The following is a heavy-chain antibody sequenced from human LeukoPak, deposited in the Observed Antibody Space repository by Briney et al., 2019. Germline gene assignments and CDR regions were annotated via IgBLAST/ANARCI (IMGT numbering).Heavy chain of an antibody. CDR3: ARDDSSRDGSGGYHD. J-gene: IGHJ4*02. CDR2: IHYSGNT. Sequence: SETLSLTCTVSGGAISSYYWRWIRQPPGKGLEWIAYIHYSGNTNYSPSLKSRVTISVDTSKNQFSLKLNSLTAADRAVYYCARDDSSRDGSGGYHDWGQGTLVTVSS. CDR1: GGAISSYY. D-gene: IGHD3-22*01. V-gene: IGHV4-59*12.